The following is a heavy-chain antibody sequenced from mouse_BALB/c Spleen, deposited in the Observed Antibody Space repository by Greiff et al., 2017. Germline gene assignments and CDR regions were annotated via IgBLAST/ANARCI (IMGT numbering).Heavy chain of an antibody. CDR1: GFTFSSFG. CDR3: ASPITTATPFFAY. D-gene: IGHD1-2*01. Sequence: EVMLVESGGGLVQPGGSRKLSCAASGFTFSSFGMHWVRQAPEKGLEWVAYISSGSSTIYYADTVKGRFTISRDNPKNTLFLQMTSLRSEDTAMYYCASPITTATPFFAYWGQGTLVTVSA. J-gene: IGHJ3*01. V-gene: IGHV5-17*02. CDR2: ISSGSSTI.